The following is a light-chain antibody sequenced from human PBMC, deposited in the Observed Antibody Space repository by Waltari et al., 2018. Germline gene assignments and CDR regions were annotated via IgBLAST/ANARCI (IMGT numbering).Light chain of an antibody. CDR3: QQYSSYPYT. V-gene: IGKV4-1*01. Sequence: DIVMTQSPDSLAVSLGERATINCKSSQGILDGSNNRNSLAWYQQKPGQSPNLLIYWAATRESGVPDRFSGSGSGTDFSLTISSLQAEDVAVYYCQQYSSYPYTFGQGTKLEIK. CDR1: QGILDGSNNRNS. CDR2: WAA. J-gene: IGKJ2*01.